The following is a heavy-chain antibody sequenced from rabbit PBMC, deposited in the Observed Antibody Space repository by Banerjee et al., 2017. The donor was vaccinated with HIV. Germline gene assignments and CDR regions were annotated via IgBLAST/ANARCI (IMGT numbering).Heavy chain of an antibody. J-gene: IGHJ4*01. CDR3: ARDSNAGNSYSAFNL. D-gene: IGHD8-1*01. CDR2: IDTGSSGST. V-gene: IGHV1S45*01. Sequence: QEQLVESGGDLVKPEGSLTLTCTASGFTLSSNYWIWWVRQAPGKGLEWIACIDTGSSGSTWYASWVNGRFTISKTSSTTVTLQMTSLTAADTATYFCARDSNAGNSYSAFNLWGPGTLVTVS. CDR1: GFTLSSNYW.